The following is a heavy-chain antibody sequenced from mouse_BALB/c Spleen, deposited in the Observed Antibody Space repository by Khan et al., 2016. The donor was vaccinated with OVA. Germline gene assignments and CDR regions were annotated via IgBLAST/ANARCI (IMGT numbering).Heavy chain of an antibody. Sequence: QVQLKESGPGLVAPSQSLSITCTISGFSLTNYGVHWVRQPPGKGLEWLVVIWSDGSTDYTSALNSRLSISKDNSKSQVFLKMNSLQTDDTAMYYCARQPYYHYYIMDYWGQGTSVTVSS. D-gene: IGHD2-10*01. CDR2: IWSDGST. J-gene: IGHJ4*01. CDR1: GFSLTNYG. V-gene: IGHV2-6-1*01. CDR3: ARQPYYHYYIMDY.